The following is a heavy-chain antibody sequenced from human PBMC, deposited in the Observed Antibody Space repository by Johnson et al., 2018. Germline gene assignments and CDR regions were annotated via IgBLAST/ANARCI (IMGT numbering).Heavy chain of an antibody. CDR2: ISYDGSNK. CDR1: GFTFSSYG. D-gene: IGHD3-22*01. Sequence: QVQLVQSGGGVVQPGRSLRLSCAASGFTFSSYGMHWVRQAPGKGLEWVAVISYDGSNKYYADSVKGRFTISRDNSKNTLYLKMNSLRAADTAVYYCAKGLLYCYDCSVYYGGVAHDAFAIWGQGTMVTVSS. V-gene: IGHV3-30*18. J-gene: IGHJ3*02. CDR3: AKGLLYCYDCSVYYGGVAHDAFAI.